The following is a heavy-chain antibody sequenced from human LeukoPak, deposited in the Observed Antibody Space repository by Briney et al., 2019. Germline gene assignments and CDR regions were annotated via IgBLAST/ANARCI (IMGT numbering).Heavy chain of an antibody. CDR3: ARDAGYYGSGSLDV. D-gene: IGHD3-10*01. CDR1: GGSISSYY. J-gene: IGHJ6*04. V-gene: IGHV4-59*01. CDR2: IYYSGST. Sequence: SETLSLTCTVSGGSISSYYWSWIRQPPGKGLEWIGYIYYSGSTNYNPSLKSRVTISVDTSKNQFSLKLSSVTAADMAVYYCARDAGYYGSGSLDVWGKGTTVTVSS.